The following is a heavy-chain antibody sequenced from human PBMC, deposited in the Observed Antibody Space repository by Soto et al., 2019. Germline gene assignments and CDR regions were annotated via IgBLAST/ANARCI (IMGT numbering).Heavy chain of an antibody. V-gene: IGHV1-69*13. CDR2: IIPIFGTA. CDR3: ARATGEVPAAMTYYYYGMDV. D-gene: IGHD2-2*01. CDR1: GGTFSSYA. J-gene: IGHJ6*02. Sequence: SVKVSCKASGGTFSSYAISWVRQAPGQGLEGMGGIIPIFGTANYAQKFQGRVTITADESTSTAYMELSSLRSEDTAVYYCARATGEVPAAMTYYYYGMDVWGQGTTVTVSS.